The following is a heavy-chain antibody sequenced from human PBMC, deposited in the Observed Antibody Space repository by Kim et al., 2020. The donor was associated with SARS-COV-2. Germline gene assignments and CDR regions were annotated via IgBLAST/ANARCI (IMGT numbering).Heavy chain of an antibody. J-gene: IGHJ6*02. D-gene: IGHD3-10*01. Sequence: SVKGRFTISRDNAKNSLYLQMNSLRAEDTAVYYCARWGVGSAYYYYGMDVWGQGTTVTVSS. V-gene: IGHV3-21*01. CDR3: ARWGVGSAYYYYGMDV.